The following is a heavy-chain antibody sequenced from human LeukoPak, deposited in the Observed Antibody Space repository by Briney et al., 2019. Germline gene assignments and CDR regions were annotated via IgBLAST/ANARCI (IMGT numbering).Heavy chain of an antibody. CDR1: GYTFTSYY. Sequence: ASVKVSCKASGYTFTSYYMHWVRQAPGQGLEWMGWINPNSGGTNYAQKFQGRVTMTTDTSTSTAYMELRSLRSDDTAVYYCAREAYYDSTDAFDIWGQGTMVTVSS. J-gene: IGHJ3*02. CDR2: INPNSGGT. CDR3: AREAYYDSTDAFDI. V-gene: IGHV1-2*02. D-gene: IGHD3-22*01.